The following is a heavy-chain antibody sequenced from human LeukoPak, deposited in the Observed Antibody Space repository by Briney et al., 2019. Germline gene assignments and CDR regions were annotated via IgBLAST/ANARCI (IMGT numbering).Heavy chain of an antibody. V-gene: IGHV4-39*07. D-gene: IGHD3-22*01. J-gene: IGHJ4*02. CDR3: ARDTYYYDSSGYWADY. CDR1: GGSISSSSYY. Sequence: LETLSLTCTVSGGSISSSSYYWGWIRQPPGKGLEWIGSIYYSGSTNYNPSLKSRVTMSVYTSKNQFSLKLSSVTAADTAVYYCARDTYYYDSSGYWADYWGQGTLVTVSS. CDR2: IYYSGST.